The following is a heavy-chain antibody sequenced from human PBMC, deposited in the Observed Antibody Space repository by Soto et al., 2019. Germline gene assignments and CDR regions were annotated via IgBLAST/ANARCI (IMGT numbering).Heavy chain of an antibody. Sequence: QVQLQQWGAGLLKPSETLSLTCGVYGGSFIGYYWTWIRQPPGKGLEWIGEINHSGSTNYNPSLKTRVTITVDTSKTQFSLKLNSVTAADTAVYYCARGPRWIQTGMDVWGQGTTVTVS. CDR1: GGSFIGYY. CDR2: INHSGST. D-gene: IGHD5-18*01. CDR3: ARGPRWIQTGMDV. V-gene: IGHV4-34*01. J-gene: IGHJ6*02.